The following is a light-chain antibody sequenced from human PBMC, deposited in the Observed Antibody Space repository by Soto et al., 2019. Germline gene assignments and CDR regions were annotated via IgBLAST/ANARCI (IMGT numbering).Light chain of an antibody. J-gene: IGLJ2*01. V-gene: IGLV2-8*01. CDR2: DVT. CDR1: SSDVGRYNY. Sequence: QSALTQPPSASGSPGQSVAISCSGTSSDVGRYNYVSWYQQHPGKAPKLIIYDVTKRPSGVPDRFFGSKSGNTASLTVSGLQAEDEAAYYCVSYAGYSIPAFGGGTKVTVL. CDR3: VSYAGYSIPA.